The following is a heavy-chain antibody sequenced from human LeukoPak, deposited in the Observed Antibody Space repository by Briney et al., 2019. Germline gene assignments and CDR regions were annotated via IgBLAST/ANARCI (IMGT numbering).Heavy chain of an antibody. Sequence: PGGSLRLSCAASGLTFSTYGMAWVRQAPGKGLEWVSAISGSGQSTYYADSLKGRFTISRDNAKNSLYLQMNSLRAEDTAVYYCARDPPSSAAQLDYWGQGTLVTVSS. D-gene: IGHD6-13*01. CDR2: ISGSGQST. J-gene: IGHJ4*02. CDR1: GLTFSTYG. CDR3: ARDPPSSAAQLDY. V-gene: IGHV3-23*01.